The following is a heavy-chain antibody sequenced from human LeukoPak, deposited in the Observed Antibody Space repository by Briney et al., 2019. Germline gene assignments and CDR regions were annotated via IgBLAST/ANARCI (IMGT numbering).Heavy chain of an antibody. V-gene: IGHV3-23*01. Sequence: GGSLRLSCAASGFTFSSYAMSWVRQAPGKGLEWVSAISGSGGSTYYADSVKGRFTISRDNSKNTLYLQMNSLRAEDTAVYYCAKTFLPLLSYGDGSNDAFDIWGQGTMVTVSS. CDR3: AKTFLPLLSYGDGSNDAFDI. CDR1: GFTFSSYA. D-gene: IGHD4-17*01. J-gene: IGHJ3*02. CDR2: ISGSGGST.